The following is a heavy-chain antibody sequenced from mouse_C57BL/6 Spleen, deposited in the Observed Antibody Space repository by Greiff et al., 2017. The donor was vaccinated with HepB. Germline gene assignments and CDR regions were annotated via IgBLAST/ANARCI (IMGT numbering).Heavy chain of an antibody. J-gene: IGHJ2*01. CDR2: INPSSGYT. Sequence: QVQLQQSGAELAKPGASVKLSCKASGYTFTSYWIHWVKQRPGQGLEWIGYINPSSGYTKYNQKFKDKATLTADKSSSTAYMQLSSLTYEDSAVYYCARGDTTVVATRDFDYWGQGTTLTVSS. CDR3: ARGDTTVVATRDFDY. CDR1: GYTFTSYW. D-gene: IGHD1-1*01. V-gene: IGHV1-7*01.